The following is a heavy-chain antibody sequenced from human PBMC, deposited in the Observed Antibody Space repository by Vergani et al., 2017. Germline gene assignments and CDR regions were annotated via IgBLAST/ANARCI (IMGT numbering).Heavy chain of an antibody. CDR2: IKQDGSEK. CDR1: GFTFSSYW. CDR3: ARVRVGRWYYYYMDV. D-gene: IGHD1-26*01. Sequence: EVQLVESGGGLVQPGGSLRLSCAASGFTFSSYWMSWVRQAPGKGLEWVANIKQDGSEKYYVDSVKGRFTISRDNAKNSLYLQMNSLRAEDTAVYYCARVRVGRWYYYYMDVWGKGTTVTVSS. V-gene: IGHV3-7*01. J-gene: IGHJ6*03.